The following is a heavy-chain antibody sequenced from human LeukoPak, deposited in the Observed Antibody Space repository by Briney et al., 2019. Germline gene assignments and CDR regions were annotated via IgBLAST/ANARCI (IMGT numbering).Heavy chain of an antibody. Sequence: PSETLSLTCTVSSYSISSGYFWGWIRQPPGKGLEWIGSIFHSGTTYYNPSLKSRVTLSVDTSKNQFSLKLSSVTAADTAVYYCARASGSYYHWGQGTLVTVSS. V-gene: IGHV4-38-2*02. CDR1: SYSISSGYF. CDR3: ARASGSYYH. J-gene: IGHJ5*02. D-gene: IGHD1-26*01. CDR2: IFHSGTT.